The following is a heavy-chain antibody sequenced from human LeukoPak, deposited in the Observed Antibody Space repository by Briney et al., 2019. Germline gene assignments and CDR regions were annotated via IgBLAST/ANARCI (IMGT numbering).Heavy chain of an antibody. D-gene: IGHD1-26*01. CDR2: ISGSGGST. CDR3: AKGEYSGSYLSFDY. CDR1: GFTFSSYA. Sequence: PGGSLRLSCAASGFTFSSYAMSWVRQAPGKGLEWVSAISGSGGSTYYAGSVKGRFTISRDNSKNTLYLQMNSLRAEDTAVYYCAKGEYSGSYLSFDYWGQGTLVTVSS. V-gene: IGHV3-23*01. J-gene: IGHJ4*02.